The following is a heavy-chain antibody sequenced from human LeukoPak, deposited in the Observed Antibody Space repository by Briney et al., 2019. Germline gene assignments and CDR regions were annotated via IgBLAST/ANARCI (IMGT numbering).Heavy chain of an antibody. J-gene: IGHJ4*02. CDR2: ISGSAVST. CDR3: AKDSGYSFGFDY. Sequence: GGSLRLSCAASGFTFSSYAIAWVRQAPGKGLEWVSTISGSAVSTYCADSVKGRFTISRDNSKNTVYLQMNTLRAEDTAVYYCAKDSGYSFGFDYWGQGTLVTVSS. CDR1: GFTFSSYA. D-gene: IGHD5-18*01. V-gene: IGHV3-23*01.